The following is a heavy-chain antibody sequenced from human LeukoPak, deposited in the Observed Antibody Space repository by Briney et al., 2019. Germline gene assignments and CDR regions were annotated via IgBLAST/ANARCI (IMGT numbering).Heavy chain of an antibody. D-gene: IGHD4-17*01. CDR2: IKEDGSEK. CDR1: GLTFRSYW. CDR3: AKEAGHDYGDYGPSGDAFDI. J-gene: IGHJ3*02. Sequence: PGGSLRLSCAASGLTFRSYWMSWVRQAPGKGLEWVANIKEDGSEKYYVDSVKGRFTISRDNAKNSLYLQMNSLRAEDTAVYYCAKEAGHDYGDYGPSGDAFDIWGQGTMVTVSS. V-gene: IGHV3-7*01.